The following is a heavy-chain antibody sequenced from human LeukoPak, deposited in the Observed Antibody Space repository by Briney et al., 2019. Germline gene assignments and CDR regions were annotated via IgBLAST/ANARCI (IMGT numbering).Heavy chain of an antibody. J-gene: IGHJ4*02. CDR3: ARVGIAAAGTGPYYFDY. V-gene: IGHV4-59*01. D-gene: IGHD6-13*01. Sequence: SETLSLTCTVSGGSISSYYWSWIRQPPGKGLEWTGYIYYSGSTNYNPSLKSRVTISVDTSKNQFSLKLSSVTAADTAVYYCARVGIAAAGTGPYYFDYWGQGTLVTVSS. CDR1: GGSISSYY. CDR2: IYYSGST.